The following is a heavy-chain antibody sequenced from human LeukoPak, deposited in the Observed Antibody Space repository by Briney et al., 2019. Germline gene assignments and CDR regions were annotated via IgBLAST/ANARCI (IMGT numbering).Heavy chain of an antibody. CDR1: GGTFRSYA. CDR3: ARVRYYYDSSGYSVPYYFDY. Sequence: SVKVSCKSCGGTFRSYAISWVRQAPVQGLEWMGRIISILGIANYAQKFQGRVTITADKSTSTAYIELSSLRSEDTAVYYCARVRYYYDSSGYSVPYYFDYWGQGTLVTVSS. V-gene: IGHV1-69*04. CDR2: IISILGIA. J-gene: IGHJ4*02. D-gene: IGHD3-22*01.